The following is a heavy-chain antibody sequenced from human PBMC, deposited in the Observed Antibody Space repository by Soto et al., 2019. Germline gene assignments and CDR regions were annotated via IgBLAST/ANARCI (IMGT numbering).Heavy chain of an antibody. CDR3: ARSYDYIWGSDRLPFAY. Sequence: TSVPLCLTWAVDGGTFSGICWRWIRLPPGKGLEWIGEINHSGSTNYNPSLKSRVTISVDTSKNQFSLKLSSVTAADTAVYYCARSYDYIWGSDRLPFAYWGQGTLVTVSS. CDR2: INHSGST. D-gene: IGHD3-16*02. CDR1: GGTFSGIC. V-gene: IGHV4-34*01. J-gene: IGHJ4*02.